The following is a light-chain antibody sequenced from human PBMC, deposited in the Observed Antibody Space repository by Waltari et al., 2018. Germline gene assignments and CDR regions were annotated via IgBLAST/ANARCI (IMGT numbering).Light chain of an antibody. Sequence: QSALTPPASVSGSPGQSSTISCTGTSSDVGGYNYVSWYQQHPGKAPKLMIYDVSNRPSGVSKCVSGSKSGNTASLTISGVKAEDESDYYCSSYTSNSTLFGGGTKLTVL. CDR3: SSYTSNSTL. J-gene: IGLJ2*01. V-gene: IGLV2-14*03. CDR1: SSDVGGYNY. CDR2: DVS.